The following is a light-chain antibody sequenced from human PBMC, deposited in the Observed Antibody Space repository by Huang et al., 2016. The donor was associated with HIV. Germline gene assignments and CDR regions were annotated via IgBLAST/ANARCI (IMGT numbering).Light chain of an antibody. CDR3: QQYGRSPPT. Sequence: EIVLTQSPGTLSLSPGERATLSCRANQTVSSRSLAWYQQRPGQAPRLLISGASSRATGIPDRFIGSGSGTDFALTISGLEPEDFVVYYCQQYGRSPPTFGRGTKLEIK. J-gene: IGKJ2*01. CDR2: GAS. CDR1: QTVSSRS. V-gene: IGKV3-20*01.